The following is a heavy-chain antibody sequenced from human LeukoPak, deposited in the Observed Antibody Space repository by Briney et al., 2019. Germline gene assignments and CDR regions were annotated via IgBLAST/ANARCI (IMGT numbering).Heavy chain of an antibody. Sequence: GGSLRLSCAASGFTFSSYHMSWVRQAPGKGLEWVSVISPGGGSTYYADSVKGRFTISRDNSKNTLYLQMNSLRADDTAVYYCARAGLGAPFDIWGQGTMVTVSS. V-gene: IGHV3-23*01. J-gene: IGHJ3*02. CDR3: ARAGLGAPFDI. CDR2: ISPGGGST. D-gene: IGHD3-10*01. CDR1: GFTFSSYH.